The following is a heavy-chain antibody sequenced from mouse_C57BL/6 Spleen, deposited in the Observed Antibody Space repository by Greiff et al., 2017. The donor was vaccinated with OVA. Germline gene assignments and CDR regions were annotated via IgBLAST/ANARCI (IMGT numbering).Heavy chain of an antibody. D-gene: IGHD4-1*01. CDR3: ARLGRGYAMDY. Sequence: QVQLQQPGAELVKPGASVKLSCKAYGYTFTSYWMQWVKPRPGQGLEWIGEIDPSDSYTNYNQKFKGKATLTVDTSSSTAYMQLSSLTSEDSAVYYCARLGRGYAMDYWGQGTSVTVSS. V-gene: IGHV1-50*01. J-gene: IGHJ4*01. CDR1: GYTFTSYW. CDR2: IDPSDSYT.